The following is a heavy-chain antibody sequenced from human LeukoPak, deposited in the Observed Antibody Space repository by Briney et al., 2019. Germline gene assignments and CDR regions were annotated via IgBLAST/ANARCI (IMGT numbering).Heavy chain of an antibody. CDR2: ISYDGSNK. Sequence: GSLRLSCAASGFTFSSYAMHWVRQAPGKGLEGGAVISYDGSNKYYADSVKGRFTISRDNSKNTLYLQMNSLRAEDTAVYYCARLDWVAAADPFDYWGQGTLVTVSS. V-gene: IGHV3-30-3*01. CDR1: GFTFSSYA. CDR3: ARLDWVAAADPFDY. J-gene: IGHJ4*02. D-gene: IGHD6-13*01.